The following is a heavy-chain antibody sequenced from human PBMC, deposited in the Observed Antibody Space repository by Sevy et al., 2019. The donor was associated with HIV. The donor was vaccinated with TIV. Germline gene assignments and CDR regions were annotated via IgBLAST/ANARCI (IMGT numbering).Heavy chain of an antibody. CDR2: IWFDGDNK. D-gene: IGHD5-18*01. J-gene: IGHJ4*02. CDR3: ARDLGGYSYGPFDY. Sequence: GGSLRLSCTASGFTFSSSGIHWVRQAPGKGLEWVAVIWFDGDNKYYGDSVRGRFTISRDNSKNTLYLQMNSLRGEDTAVYYCARDLGGYSYGPFDYWGQGTLVTVSS. V-gene: IGHV3-33*01. CDR1: GFTFSSSG.